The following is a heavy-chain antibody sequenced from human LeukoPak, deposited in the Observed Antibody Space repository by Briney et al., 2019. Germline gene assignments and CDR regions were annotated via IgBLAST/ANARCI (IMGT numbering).Heavy chain of an antibody. CDR3: AKLAGSFDY. CDR1: GFTFSSYG. CDR2: ISYDGSNK. J-gene: IGHJ4*02. V-gene: IGHV3-30*18. Sequence: PGRSLRLSCAASGFTFSSYGMHWVRQAPGKGLEWVAVISYDGSNKHYADSVKGRFTISRDNSKNTLYLQMNSLRAEDTAVYYCAKLAGSFDYWGQGTLVTVSS. D-gene: IGHD3-10*01.